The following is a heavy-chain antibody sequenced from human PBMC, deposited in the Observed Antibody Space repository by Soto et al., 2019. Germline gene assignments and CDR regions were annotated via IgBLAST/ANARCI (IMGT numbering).Heavy chain of an antibody. V-gene: IGHV4-59*01. D-gene: IGHD1-7*01. Sequence: SETLSLTCTVSGGSISSYYWSWIRQPPGKGLEWIGYIYYSGSTNYNPSLKSRVTISVDTSRNQFSLKLSSVTAADTAVYYCARNEGITGTTGPYYYYMDVWGKGTTVTVSS. J-gene: IGHJ6*03. CDR1: GGSISSYY. CDR3: ARNEGITGTTGPYYYYMDV. CDR2: IYYSGST.